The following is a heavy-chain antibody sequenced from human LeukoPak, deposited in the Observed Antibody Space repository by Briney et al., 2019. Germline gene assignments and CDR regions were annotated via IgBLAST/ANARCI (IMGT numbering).Heavy chain of an antibody. J-gene: IGHJ3*02. CDR2: ISGSGGST. CDR3: AKDWYYDFWSGYSGSFDI. D-gene: IGHD3-3*01. V-gene: IGHV3-23*01. Sequence: GGSLRLSCAVSGFTFSSYAMSWVRQAPGKGLEWVSAISGSGGSTYYADSVKGRFTISRDNSKNTLYLQTNSLRAEDTAVYYCAKDWYYDFWSGYSGSFDIWGQGTMVTVSS. CDR1: GFTFSSYA.